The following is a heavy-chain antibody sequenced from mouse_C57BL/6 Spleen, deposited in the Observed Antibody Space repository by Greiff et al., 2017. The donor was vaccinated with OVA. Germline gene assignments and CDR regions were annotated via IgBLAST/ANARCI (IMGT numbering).Heavy chain of an antibody. CDR1: GYTFTSYW. J-gene: IGHJ4*01. CDR2: IYPGSGST. D-gene: IGHD2-12*01. Sequence: VQLQQPGAELVKPGASVKMSCKASGYTFTSYWITWVKQRPGQGLEWIGDIYPGSGSTNYNEKFKSKATLTVDPSSSTAYMQLSSLTSEDSAVYYCARRGLYYSNEDAMDYWGQGTSVTVSS. V-gene: IGHV1-55*01. CDR3: ARRGLYYSNEDAMDY.